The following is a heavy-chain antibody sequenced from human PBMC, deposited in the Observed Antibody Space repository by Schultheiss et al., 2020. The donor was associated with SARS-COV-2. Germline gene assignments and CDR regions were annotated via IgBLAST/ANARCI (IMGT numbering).Heavy chain of an antibody. V-gene: IGHV4-39*07. CDR1: GGSISSSSYY. Sequence: SQTLSLTCTVSGGSISSSSYYWGWIRQPPGKGLEWIGEINHSGSTNYNPSLKSRVTISVDTSKNQFSLRLNSVIAADTAVYYCARGLRGSGDHCSKGVCHPYYYYALDVWGQGTTVTVSS. D-gene: IGHD2-8*01. CDR3: ARGLRGSGDHCSKGVCHPYYYYALDV. CDR2: INHSGST. J-gene: IGHJ6*02.